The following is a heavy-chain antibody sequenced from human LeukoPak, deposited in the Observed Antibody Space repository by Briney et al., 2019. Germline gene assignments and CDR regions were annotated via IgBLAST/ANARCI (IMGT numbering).Heavy chain of an antibody. CDR2: IYSGSST. CDR1: GFTVSSNY. J-gene: IGHJ5*02. Sequence: PGGSLRLSCAASGFTVSSNYMSWVRQASGKGLEWVSVIYSGSSTYYADSVKGRFTISRDNSKNTLYLQMNSLRAEDTAVYYCARDPIKGFDPWGQGTLVTVSS. D-gene: IGHD5-12*01. V-gene: IGHV3-53*01. CDR3: ARDPIKGFDP.